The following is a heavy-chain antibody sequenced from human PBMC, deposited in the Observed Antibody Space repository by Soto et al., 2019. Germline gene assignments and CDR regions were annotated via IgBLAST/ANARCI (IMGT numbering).Heavy chain of an antibody. D-gene: IGHD1-26*01. J-gene: IGHJ4*02. CDR3: EKDPPNLRSGNYGIDY. Sequence: GGSLRLSCAASGFTFNNYAMSWVRQAPGKGLEWVSAIGGNGGTTYYADSVKGRFTISRDNSKNTLYLQMNRLRAEDTAVYYCEKDPPNLRSGNYGIDYWAQGTLLTVSS. V-gene: IGHV3-23*01. CDR2: IGGNGGTT. CDR1: GFTFNNYA.